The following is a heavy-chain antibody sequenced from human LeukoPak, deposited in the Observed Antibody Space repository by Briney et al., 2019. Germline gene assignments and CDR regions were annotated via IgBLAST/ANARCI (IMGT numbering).Heavy chain of an antibody. D-gene: IGHD6-13*01. V-gene: IGHV3-21*01. CDR3: ARGLAAAGTGRAD. CDR1: GFTFSSYS. CDR2: ISSSSSHI. J-gene: IGHJ4*02. Sequence: PGGSLRLSCAASGFTFSSYSMNWVRQAPGKGLEWVSSISSSSSHIYYADSVKGRFTISRDNAKNSLYLQMNSLRAEDTAVYYCARGLAAAGTGRADWGQGTLVTVSS.